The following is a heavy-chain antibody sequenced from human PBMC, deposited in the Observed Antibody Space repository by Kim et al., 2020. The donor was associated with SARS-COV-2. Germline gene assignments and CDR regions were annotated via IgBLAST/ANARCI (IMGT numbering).Heavy chain of an antibody. D-gene: IGHD2-2*01. CDR1: GGSISSYY. V-gene: IGHV4-4*07. CDR3: ARDSSPSVPAAPPYGMDV. J-gene: IGHJ6*02. Sequence: SETLSLTCTVSGGSISSYYWSWIRQPAGKGLEWIGRIYTSGSTNYNPSLKSRVTMSVDTSKNQFSLKLSSVTAADTAVYYCARDSSPSVPAAPPYGMDVWGQGTTVTVSS. CDR2: IYTSGST.